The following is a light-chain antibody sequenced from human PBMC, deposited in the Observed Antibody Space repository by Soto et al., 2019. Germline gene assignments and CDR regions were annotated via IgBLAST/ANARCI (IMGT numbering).Light chain of an antibody. CDR3: QQYGSSPRT. Sequence: EIVLTQSPGTLSLSPGERATLSCRASQSVSSSFLAWYHQKPGQAPRLLIYGASSRATGIPDRFSGSGSGTDFPLTISRLEPEDFALYYCQQYGSSPRTFGQGTKVEIK. CDR2: GAS. CDR1: QSVSSSF. V-gene: IGKV3-20*01. J-gene: IGKJ1*01.